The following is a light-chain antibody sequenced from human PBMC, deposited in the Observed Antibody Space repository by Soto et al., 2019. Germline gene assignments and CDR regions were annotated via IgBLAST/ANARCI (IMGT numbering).Light chain of an antibody. V-gene: IGKV1-5*03. CDR2: KAS. J-gene: IGKJ1*01. CDR1: QSISTW. CDR3: QQYNGYRT. Sequence: DIQMTQFPSTLSASVGDRVTITCRASQSISTWLAWYQQKPGKAPILLIYKASNLENGVPSRFSGSGSGTEFTLTINSLQPEDFATYYCQQYNGYRTFGQGTKVEIK.